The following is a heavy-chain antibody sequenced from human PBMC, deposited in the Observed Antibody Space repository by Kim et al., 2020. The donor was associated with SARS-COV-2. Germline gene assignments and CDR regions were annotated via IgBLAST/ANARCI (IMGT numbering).Heavy chain of an antibody. CDR1: GFTFSSCA. CDR3: AKAFTSWSYDY. Sequence: GGSLRLSCAASGFTFSSCAMSWVRQAPGKGLEWVSSISGTVGYTHYADSGKGRFIISRDDSKSTLYLQITSLTAEDTATYFCAKAFTSWSYDYWGQGTVVTVSS. V-gene: IGHV3-23*01. CDR2: ISGTVGYT. J-gene: IGHJ4*02.